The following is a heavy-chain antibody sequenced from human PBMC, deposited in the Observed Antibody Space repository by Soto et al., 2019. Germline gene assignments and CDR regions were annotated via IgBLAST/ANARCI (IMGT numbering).Heavy chain of an antibody. CDR3: ARPNYGSGSYYNYPPNAFDI. CDR2: INPGNGNT. Sequence: ASVKVSCKASGYTFPRYAMNWVRQAPGQSPEWMGWINPGNGNTKYSQKLQGRVTMTTDTSTSTAYMELRSLRSDDTAVYYCARPNYGSGSYYNYPPNAFDIWGQGTMVTVSS. J-gene: IGHJ3*02. V-gene: IGHV1-3*01. CDR1: GYTFPRYA. D-gene: IGHD3-10*01.